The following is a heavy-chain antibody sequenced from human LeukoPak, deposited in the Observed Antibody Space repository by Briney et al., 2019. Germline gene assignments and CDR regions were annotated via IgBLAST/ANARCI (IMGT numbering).Heavy chain of an antibody. CDR1: GFTFSTYA. V-gene: IGHV3-30*18. Sequence: PGGSLRLSCAASGFTFSTYAMTWVRQAPGKGLEWVAVISYDGSSKYYADSVKGRFTISRDNPKNTLYLQMNSLRAEDTAVYYCAKGPLPFMVRGVIAYWGQGTLVTVSS. J-gene: IGHJ4*02. CDR3: AKGPLPFMVRGVIAY. D-gene: IGHD3-10*01. CDR2: ISYDGSSK.